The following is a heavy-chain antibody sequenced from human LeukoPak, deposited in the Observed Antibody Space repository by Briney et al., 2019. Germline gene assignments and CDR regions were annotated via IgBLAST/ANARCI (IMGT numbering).Heavy chain of an antibody. CDR1: GFTFSSYW. D-gene: IGHD6-19*01. CDR3: AKEDSSGEEGIGVVDY. V-gene: IGHV3-74*01. J-gene: IGHJ4*02. CDR2: INGDGSTT. Sequence: GGSLRLSCATSGFTFSSYWMHWVRQAPGKGLVWVSRINGDGSTTTYVDSVKGRFTISRDNAKNTVYLQMNSLRAEDTAVYYCAKEDSSGEEGIGVVDYWGQGTLVTVSS.